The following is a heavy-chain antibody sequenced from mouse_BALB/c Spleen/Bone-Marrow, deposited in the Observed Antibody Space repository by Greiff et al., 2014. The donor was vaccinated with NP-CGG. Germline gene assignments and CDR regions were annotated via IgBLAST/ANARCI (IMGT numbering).Heavy chain of an antibody. J-gene: IGHJ4*01. CDR1: GFNIKDTY. CDR3: ARWEYYAMDY. Sequence: EVQLQQSGAELVKPGASVKLSCTASGFNIKDTYMHWVKQRPEQGLEWIGRIDPANGNTKYDPKFQGKATLTADTSSSTAYLQLSSLTSEDTAVYYCARWEYYAMDYWGQGTSVTVSS. D-gene: IGHD4-1*01. CDR2: IDPANGNT. V-gene: IGHV14-3*02.